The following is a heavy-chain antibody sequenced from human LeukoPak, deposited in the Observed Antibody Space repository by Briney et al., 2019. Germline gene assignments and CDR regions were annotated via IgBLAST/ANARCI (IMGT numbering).Heavy chain of an antibody. CDR3: AKLGKTENHYGSGRFSYYYYMDV. J-gene: IGHJ6*03. CDR1: GFTFSSYS. CDR2: ISSSSIYI. D-gene: IGHD3-10*01. Sequence: GGSLRLSCAGSGFTFSSYSMHWVRQAPGKGLEWVSSISSSSIYIYYADSLKGRFTISRDNAKNTLYLQMNSLRAEDTAVYYCAKLGKTENHYGSGRFSYYYYMDVWGKGTTVTISS. V-gene: IGHV3-21*01.